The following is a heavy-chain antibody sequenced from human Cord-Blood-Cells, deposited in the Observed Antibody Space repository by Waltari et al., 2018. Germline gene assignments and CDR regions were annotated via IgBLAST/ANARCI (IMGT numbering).Heavy chain of an antibody. D-gene: IGHD6-6*01. V-gene: IGHV3-7*04. CDR1: GFAFSIYW. CDR3: ARGAAARPN. CDR2: IKQDGSEK. J-gene: IGHJ4*02. Sequence: EVQLVESGGGLVQPGGSLRLSCAASGFAFSIYWMIWVRQAPGKGLEWVANIKQDGSEKYYVDSVKGRFTISRDNAKNSLYLQMNSLRAEDTAVYYCARGAAARPNWGQGTLVTVSS.